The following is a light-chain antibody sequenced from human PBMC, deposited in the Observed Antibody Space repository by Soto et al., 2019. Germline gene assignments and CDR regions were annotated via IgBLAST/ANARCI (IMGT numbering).Light chain of an antibody. CDR3: MQCTHWPWT. CDR1: ESLIHSDGSTY. V-gene: IGKV2-30*02. CDR2: EVS. Sequence: DVVMTQSPLSLPVTLGQPASISCRSSESLIHSDGSTYLSWFQQRPGQSPRRRIYEVSDRDSGVPDRFSGSGSGTDFTLNISRVEAEDVGVYYCMQCTHWPWTFGQGTEVEIK. J-gene: IGKJ1*01.